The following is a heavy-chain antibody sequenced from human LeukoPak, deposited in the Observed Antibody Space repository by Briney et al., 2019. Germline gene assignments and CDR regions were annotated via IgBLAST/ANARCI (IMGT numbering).Heavy chain of an antibody. J-gene: IGHJ4*02. CDR3: AKDGVPSRWFGRNYFDY. D-gene: IGHD3-10*01. V-gene: IGHV3-30*18. CDR1: GFTFSSYG. Sequence: GGSLRLSWAASGFTFSSYGMHWVRQAPGKGLEWVAVISYDGSNKYYADSVKGRFTISRDNSKNTLYLQMNSLRAEDTAVYYCAKDGVPSRWFGRNYFDYWGQGTLVTVSS. CDR2: ISYDGSNK.